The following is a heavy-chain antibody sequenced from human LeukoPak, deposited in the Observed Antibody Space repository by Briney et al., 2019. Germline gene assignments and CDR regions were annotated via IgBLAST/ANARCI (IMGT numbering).Heavy chain of an antibody. CDR1: GFTFSSYA. CDR3: AKDRDRTVITWGLYFDY. V-gene: IGHV3-23*01. CDR2: ISGGGDST. D-gene: IGHD4-17*01. Sequence: GGSLRLSCAASGFTFSSYAMSWVRQAPGKGLEWVSSISGGGDSTFFAESVKGRFTISRDNSKNMLYLQMNSLRAEDTAVYYCAKDRDRTVITWGLYFDYWGQGTLVTVSS. J-gene: IGHJ4*02.